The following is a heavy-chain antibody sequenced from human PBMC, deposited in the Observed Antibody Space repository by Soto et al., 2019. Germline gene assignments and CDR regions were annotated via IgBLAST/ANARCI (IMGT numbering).Heavy chain of an antibody. CDR1: GGTFSSYT. D-gene: IGHD3-10*01. Sequence: QVQLVQSGAEVKKPGSSVKVSCKASGGTFSSYTISWVRQAPGQGLEWMGRIIPILGIANYAQKLQGRVTITADKSTSTAYMELSSLRSEDTAVYYCARMVRGVIISHWGQGTLVTVSS. V-gene: IGHV1-69*02. CDR3: ARMVRGVIISH. J-gene: IGHJ1*01. CDR2: IIPILGIA.